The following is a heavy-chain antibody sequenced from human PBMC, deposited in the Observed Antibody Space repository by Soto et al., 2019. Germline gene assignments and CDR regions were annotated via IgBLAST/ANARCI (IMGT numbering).Heavy chain of an antibody. CDR2: INHSGST. CDR3: ARGDQCSSTHCYQHSFDY. CDR1: GPSFSSYY. J-gene: IGHJ4*02. Sequence: SETLSLTCAVYGPSFSSYYWSWIRQPPGKGLEWIGEINHSGSTNYSPSLKSRVTLSVDTSTNQFSLKLSSVTAADTAVYYCARGDQCSSTHCYQHSFDYWSQGTLVTVSS. V-gene: IGHV4-34*01. D-gene: IGHD2-2*01.